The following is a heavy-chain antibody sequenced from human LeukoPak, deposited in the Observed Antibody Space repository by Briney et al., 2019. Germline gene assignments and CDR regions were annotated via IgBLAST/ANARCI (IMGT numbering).Heavy chain of an antibody. CDR2: VNPNSGNS. J-gene: IGHJ4*02. Sequence: ASVKVSCKASGCDFSSFDVNWVRQAPGQGLEWMGWVNPNSGNSGYAQKFQGRVTMTRNTSINTAYMELSNLGSEDTAVYYCARGTPYCSSASCYNYWGQGSLVTVSS. CDR3: ARGTPYCSSASCYNY. CDR1: GCDFSSFD. D-gene: IGHD2-2*02. V-gene: IGHV1-8*01.